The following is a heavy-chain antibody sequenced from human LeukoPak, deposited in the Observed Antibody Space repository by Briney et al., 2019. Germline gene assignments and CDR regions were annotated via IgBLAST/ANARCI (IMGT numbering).Heavy chain of an antibody. CDR2: IYHSGST. J-gene: IGHJ4*02. D-gene: IGHD4-11*01. Sequence: SETLSLTCAVSGYSISSGYYWGWIRQPPGKGLEWIGSIYHSGSTYYNPSLKSRVTISVDTSKNQFSLKLSSVTAADTAVYYFASLRTRTRTKVYFDYWGQGTLVTVSS. V-gene: IGHV4-38-2*01. CDR1: GYSISSGYY. CDR3: ASLRTRTRTKVYFDY.